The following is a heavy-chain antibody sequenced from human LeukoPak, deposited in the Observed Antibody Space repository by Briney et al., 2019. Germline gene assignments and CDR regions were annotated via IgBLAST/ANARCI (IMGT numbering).Heavy chain of an antibody. D-gene: IGHD3-22*01. Sequence: SETLSLTCAVYGGSFSGYFWSWIRQPPGRGLEWLGEINHEGRINYNPSLKSRVTISVDTSKNQFSLKLSSVTAADAAVYYCGSHSYYYDRSGFFDYWGQGTLVTVSS. CDR2: INHEGRI. V-gene: IGHV4-34*01. J-gene: IGHJ4*02. CDR1: GGSFSGYF. CDR3: GSHSYYYDRSGFFDY.